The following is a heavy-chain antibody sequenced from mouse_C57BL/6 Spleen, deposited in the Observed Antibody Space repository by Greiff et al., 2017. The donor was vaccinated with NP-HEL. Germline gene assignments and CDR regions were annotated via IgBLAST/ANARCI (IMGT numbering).Heavy chain of an antibody. CDR2: IDPANGNT. J-gene: IGHJ4*01. CDR3: ASWGGNYVSYAMDY. Sequence: VQLKQSVAELVRPGASVKLSCTASGFNIKNTYMPWVKQRPEQGLEWIGRIDPANGNTKYAPKFQGKATITADTSSNTAYLQLSSLTSEDTAIYYCASWGGNYVSYAMDYWGQGTSVTVSS. CDR1: GFNIKNTY. D-gene: IGHD2-1*01. V-gene: IGHV14-3*01.